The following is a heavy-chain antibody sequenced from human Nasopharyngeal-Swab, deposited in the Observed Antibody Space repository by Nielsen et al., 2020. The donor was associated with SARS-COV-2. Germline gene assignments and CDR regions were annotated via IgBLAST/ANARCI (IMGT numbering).Heavy chain of an antibody. CDR2: SSSSSSYI. CDR1: GFTFSSYS. D-gene: IGHD6-19*01. CDR3: ARDDGQWLNPVYYFDY. J-gene: IGHJ4*02. V-gene: IGHV3-21*01. Sequence: GESLKISCAASGFTFSSYSMNWVRQAPGKGLEWVSSSSSSSSYIYYADSVKGRFTISRDNAKNSLYLQMNSLRAEDTAVYYCARDDGQWLNPVYYFDYWGQGTLVTVSS.